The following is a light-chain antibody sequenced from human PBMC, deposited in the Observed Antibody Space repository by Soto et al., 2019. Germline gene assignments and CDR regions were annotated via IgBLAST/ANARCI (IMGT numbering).Light chain of an antibody. J-gene: IGLJ3*02. Sequence: NFMLTQPHSVSESPGKTVTISCTRSSGSIASNYVQWYQQRPGSAPTTLIYEDNQRPSGVPGRFSGSIDRSSNSASLTIAGLKTEDEADYYCQSYDRTSPVVFGGGTKLTVL. CDR1: SGSIASNY. CDR2: EDN. V-gene: IGLV6-57*04. CDR3: QSYDRTSPVV.